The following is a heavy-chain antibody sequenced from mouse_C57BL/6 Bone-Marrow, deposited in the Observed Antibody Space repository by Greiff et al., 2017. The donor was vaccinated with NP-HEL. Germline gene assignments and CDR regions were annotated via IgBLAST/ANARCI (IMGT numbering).Heavy chain of an antibody. Sequence: QVQLQQPGAGLVRPGSSVKLSCKASGYTFTSYWMDWVKQRPGQGLEWIGNIYPSDSETHYNQKFKDKATLTVDKSSSTAYMQLSSLTSEDSAVYYCARWAHYYGSSYYAMDYWGQGTSVTVSS. D-gene: IGHD1-1*01. V-gene: IGHV1-61*01. CDR1: GYTFTSYW. CDR3: ARWAHYYGSSYYAMDY. CDR2: IYPSDSET. J-gene: IGHJ4*01.